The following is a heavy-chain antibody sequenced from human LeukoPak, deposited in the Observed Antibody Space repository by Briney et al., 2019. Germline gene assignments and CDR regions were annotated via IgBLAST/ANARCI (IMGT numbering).Heavy chain of an antibody. J-gene: IGHJ4*02. Sequence: PGGSLRLSCAASGFTFSSYAMSWVRQAPGKGLEWVSAISGSGSSTYYADSVKGRFTISRDNSKNTLYLQMNSLRAEDTAVYYCAKGSRFLEWLFLDYWGQGTLVTVSS. CDR1: GFTFSSYA. CDR2: ISGSGSST. V-gene: IGHV3-23*01. CDR3: AKGSRFLEWLFLDY. D-gene: IGHD3-3*01.